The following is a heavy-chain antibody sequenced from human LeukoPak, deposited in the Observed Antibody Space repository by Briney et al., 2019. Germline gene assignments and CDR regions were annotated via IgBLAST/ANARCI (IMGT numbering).Heavy chain of an antibody. CDR2: INWNGGST. Sequence: GESLRLSCAASGFTFDDYVMSWVRQAPGKGLEWVSGINWNGGSTGYADSVKGRFTISRDNAKNSLYLQMNSLRAEDTALYYCTRAVRYYYDSSGYLNAFDTWGQGTMVTVSS. D-gene: IGHD3-22*01. V-gene: IGHV3-20*04. CDR3: TRAVRYYYDSSGYLNAFDT. J-gene: IGHJ3*02. CDR1: GFTFDDYV.